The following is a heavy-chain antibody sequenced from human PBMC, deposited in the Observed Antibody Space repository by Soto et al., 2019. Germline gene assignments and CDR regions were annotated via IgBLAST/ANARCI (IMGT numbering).Heavy chain of an antibody. CDR3: ARDPAWGSLDY. CDR2: IKPVGREK. Sequence: GGSLRLACAASGFTCSNSWMSWVRQAPGKGLEWVADIKPVGREKYYVDSVKGRFTVSRDNAKNSLYLQMNSLSVEDTALYYCARDPAWGSLDYWGLGTLVTVSS. J-gene: IGHJ4*02. V-gene: IGHV3-7*01. CDR1: GFTCSNSW. D-gene: IGHD7-27*01.